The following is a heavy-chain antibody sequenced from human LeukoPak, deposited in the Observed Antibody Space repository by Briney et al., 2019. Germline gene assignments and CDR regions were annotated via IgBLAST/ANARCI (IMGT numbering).Heavy chain of an antibody. Sequence: GGSLRLSCAASGFTFSDYYMSWIRQAPGKGLEWVSYISSSGSTIYYADSVKGRFTISRDNAKNSLYLQMNSLRAEDTAVYYCARDSSSGNYYYYYYYGMDVWGQGTTVTVSS. CDR1: GFTFSDYY. CDR3: ARDSSSGNYYYYYYYGMDV. J-gene: IGHJ6*02. V-gene: IGHV3-11*01. D-gene: IGHD1-26*01. CDR2: ISSSGSTI.